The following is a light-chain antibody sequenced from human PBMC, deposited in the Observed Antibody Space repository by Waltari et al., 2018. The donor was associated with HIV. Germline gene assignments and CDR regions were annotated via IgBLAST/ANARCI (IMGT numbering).Light chain of an antibody. Sequence: SYELTQPLSVSVALGQTATITCGGSNIGTKNVHWYQQEPGQAPVLVIYRDFNRPSGIPERFSGSNSGNTATLTISRAQAGDEADFYCQVWDDTTAVFGGGTKLTVL. V-gene: IGLV3-9*01. CDR2: RDF. J-gene: IGLJ3*02. CDR1: NIGTKN. CDR3: QVWDDTTAV.